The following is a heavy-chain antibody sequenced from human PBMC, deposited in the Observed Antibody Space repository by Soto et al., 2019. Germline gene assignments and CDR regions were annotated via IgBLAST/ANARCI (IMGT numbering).Heavy chain of an antibody. CDR2: IYYSGST. V-gene: IGHV4-59*01. J-gene: IGHJ4*02. CDR1: GGSISSYY. CDR3: ARGVDCSGGSCYLYFDY. D-gene: IGHD2-15*01. Sequence: SETLSLTCTVSGGSISSYYWSWIRQPPGKGLEWIGYIYYSGSTNYNPSLKSRVTISVDTSKSQFSLKLSSVTAADTAVYYCARGVDCSGGSCYLYFDYWGQGTLVTVSS.